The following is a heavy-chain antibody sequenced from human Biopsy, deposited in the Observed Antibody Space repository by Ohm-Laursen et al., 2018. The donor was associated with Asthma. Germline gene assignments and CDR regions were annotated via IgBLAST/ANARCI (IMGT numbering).Heavy chain of an antibody. J-gene: IGHJ4*02. D-gene: IGHD2-15*01. CDR3: ARDVDLRSVY. Sequence: SLRLSCTASGFTLSSYVTHWVRQAPGKGLDWVALISFDPLNKQYADWVRGRFTVSRDSSKNTLYLQMNSLRAEDTAVYYCARDVDLRSVYWGQGTLVTVSS. CDR2: ISFDPLNK. V-gene: IGHV3-33*05. CDR1: GFTLSSYV.